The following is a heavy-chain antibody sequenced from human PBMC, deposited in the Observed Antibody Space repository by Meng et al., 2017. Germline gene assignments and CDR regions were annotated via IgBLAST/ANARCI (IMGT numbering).Heavy chain of an antibody. CDR3: ARGATGPYGSGSYYNRRNSDAFDI. CDR2: INHSGST. Sequence: SETLSLTCAVYGGSFSGYYWSWIRQPPGKGLEWIGEINHSGSTNYNPSLKSRVTISVDTSKNQFSLKLSSVTAADTAVYYCARGATGPYGSGSYYNRRNSDAFDIWGQGTMVTVSS. D-gene: IGHD3-10*01. J-gene: IGHJ3*02. V-gene: IGHV4-34*01. CDR1: GGSFSGYY.